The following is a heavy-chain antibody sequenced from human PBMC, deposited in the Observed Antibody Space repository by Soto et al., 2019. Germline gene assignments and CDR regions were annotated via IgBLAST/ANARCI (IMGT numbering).Heavy chain of an antibody. V-gene: IGHV4-30-4*01. J-gene: IGHJ6*02. CDR2: IYYSGST. Sequence: PSETLSLTCTVSGGSLSSGDYYWSWIRQPPGKGLEWIGYIYYSGSTYYNPSLKSRVTISVDTSKNQFSLKLSSVTAADTAVYYCARGGRRSPVMDVWGQGTTVTVSS. CDR1: GGSLSSGDYY. CDR3: ARGGRRSPVMDV.